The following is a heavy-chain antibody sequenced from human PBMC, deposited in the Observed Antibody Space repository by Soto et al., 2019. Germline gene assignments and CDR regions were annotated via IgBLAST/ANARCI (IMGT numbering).Heavy chain of an antibody. V-gene: IGHV5-51*01. CDR2: IYPGDSDT. Sequence: GESLKISCKGSGYSSTSYWIGWVRQMPGKGLEWMGIIYPGDSDTRYSPSFQGQVTISADKSISTAYLQWSSLKASDTAMYYCASSVVPAAMYDAFDIWGQGTMVTVSS. J-gene: IGHJ3*02. D-gene: IGHD2-2*01. CDR3: ASSVVPAAMYDAFDI. CDR1: GYSSTSYW.